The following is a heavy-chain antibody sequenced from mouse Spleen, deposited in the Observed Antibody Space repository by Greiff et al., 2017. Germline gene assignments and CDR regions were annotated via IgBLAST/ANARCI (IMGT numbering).Heavy chain of an antibody. CDR3: ARSPENWYFDV. J-gene: IGHJ1*01. CDR2: ISSGSSTI. CDR1: GFTFSDYG. Sequence: EVMLVESGGGLVKPGGSLKLSCAASGFTFSDYGMHWVRQAPEKGLEWVAYISSGSSTIYYADTVKGRFTISRDNAKNTLFLQMTSLRSEDTAMYYCARSPENWYFDVWGAGTTVTVSS. V-gene: IGHV5-17*01.